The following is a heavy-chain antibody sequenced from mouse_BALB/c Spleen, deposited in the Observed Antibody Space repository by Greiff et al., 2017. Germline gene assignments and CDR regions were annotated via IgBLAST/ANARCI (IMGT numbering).Heavy chain of an antibody. V-gene: IGHV5-17*02. Sequence: EVHLVESGGGLVQPGGSRKLSCAASGFTFSSFGMHWVRQAPEKGLEWVAYISSGSSTIYYADTVKGRFTISRDNPKNTLFLQMTSLRSEDTAMYYCARWRPTGYFDYWGQGTTLTVSS. J-gene: IGHJ2*01. D-gene: IGHD4-1*02. CDR2: ISSGSSTI. CDR1: GFTFSSFG. CDR3: ARWRPTGYFDY.